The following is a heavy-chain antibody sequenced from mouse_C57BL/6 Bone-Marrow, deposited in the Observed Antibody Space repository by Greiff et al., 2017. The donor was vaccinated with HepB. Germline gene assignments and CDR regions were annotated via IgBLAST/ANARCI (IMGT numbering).Heavy chain of an antibody. CDR1: GFTFSDYY. Sequence: EVKLVESEGGLVQPGSSMKLSCTASGFTFSDYYMAWVRQVPEKGLEWVANINYDGSSTYYLDSLKSRFIISRDNAKNILYLQMSSLKSEDTATYYCARDGYRNYYAMDYWGQGTSVPVSS. CDR2: INYDGSST. V-gene: IGHV5-16*01. J-gene: IGHJ4*01. CDR3: ARDGYRNYYAMDY. D-gene: IGHD2-1*01.